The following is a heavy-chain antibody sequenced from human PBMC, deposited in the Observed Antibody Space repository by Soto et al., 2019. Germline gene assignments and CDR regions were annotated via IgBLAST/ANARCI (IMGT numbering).Heavy chain of an antibody. CDR3: VRAVGPDDY. Sequence: QVQLVESGGGVVQPGRSLRLSCTTSGFIFSTYGIHWVRQAPGKGLEWVAVIWPDGSNKYYADSVKGRFTGSRDNSRNSLGLQMNSRRAEETALYYCVRAVGPDDYWGQGTLVTVSP. D-gene: IGHD1-26*01. CDR2: IWPDGSNK. CDR1: GFIFSTYG. J-gene: IGHJ4*02. V-gene: IGHV3-33*01.